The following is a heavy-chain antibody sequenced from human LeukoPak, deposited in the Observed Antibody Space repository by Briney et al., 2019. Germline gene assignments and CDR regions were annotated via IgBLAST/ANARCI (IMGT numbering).Heavy chain of an antibody. J-gene: IGHJ4*02. V-gene: IGHV4-59*08. CDR2: IYYSGST. CDR1: GGSINSYY. D-gene: IGHD6-6*01. Sequence: SETLSLTCTVSGGSINSYYWSWIRQPPGKGLEWIGYIYYSGSTNYNPSLKSRVTISVDTSKSQLSLKLTSVTAADTAVYYCARHPMYSTSPSYFDFWGQGTLVTVSS. CDR3: ARHPMYSTSPSYFDF.